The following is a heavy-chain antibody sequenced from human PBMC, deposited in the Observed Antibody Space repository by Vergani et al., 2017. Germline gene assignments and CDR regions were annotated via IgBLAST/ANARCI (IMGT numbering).Heavy chain of an antibody. CDR1: GYTFTSYY. Sequence: QVQLVQSGAEVQKPGASVKVSCKASGYTFTSYYMHWVRQAPGQGLEWMGIINPSGGSTSYAQKFQGRVTMTRDTSTSTVYMELSSLRSEDTAVYYCARIGLRDGSGWGYHYYYYYGMDVWGQGTTVTVSS. J-gene: IGHJ6*02. CDR3: ARIGLRDGSGWGYHYYYYYGMDV. CDR2: INPSGGST. V-gene: IGHV1-46*03. D-gene: IGHD6-19*01.